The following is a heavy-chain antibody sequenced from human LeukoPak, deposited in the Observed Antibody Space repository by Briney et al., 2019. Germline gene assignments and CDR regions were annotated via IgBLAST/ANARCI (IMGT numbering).Heavy chain of an antibody. V-gene: IGHV4-38-2*02. CDR1: GYSISSGYY. CDR3: AREVVVAAFDP. D-gene: IGHD2-15*01. J-gene: IGHJ5*02. Sequence: SETLSLTCTVSGYSISSGYYWGWIRQPPGKGLEWIGSIYHSGSTYYNPSLKSRVTISVDTSKNQFSLRLRSVTAADTAVYYWAREVVVAAFDPWGQGTLVTVSS. CDR2: IYHSGST.